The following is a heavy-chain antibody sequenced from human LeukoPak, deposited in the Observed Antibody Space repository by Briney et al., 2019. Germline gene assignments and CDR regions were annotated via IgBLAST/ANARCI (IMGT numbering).Heavy chain of an antibody. Sequence: SETLSLTCTVSGGSISSYYWSWIRQPPGKGLEWIGYIYYSGSTNYNPSLKSRVTISVDTSKNQFSLQLSSVPAADTAVYYCARVDTAMVPGLFDYWGQGTLVTVSS. V-gene: IGHV4-59*01. CDR2: IYYSGST. D-gene: IGHD5-18*01. CDR3: ARVDTAMVPGLFDY. CDR1: GGSISSYY. J-gene: IGHJ4*02.